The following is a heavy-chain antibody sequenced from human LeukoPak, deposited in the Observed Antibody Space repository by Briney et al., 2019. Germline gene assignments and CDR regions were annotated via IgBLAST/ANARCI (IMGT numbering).Heavy chain of an antibody. CDR3: AKDLGSTVVTPVGFDY. V-gene: IGHV3-23*01. CDR2: ISGSGGST. CDR1: GLTLSSYA. D-gene: IGHD4-23*01. J-gene: IGHJ4*02. Sequence: GGSLRLSCAASGLTLSSYAMRWVRQAPGKGLEWVSAISGSGGSTYYADCVKGRFTISRDNSKNTLYLQMNSLRAEDTAVYYCAKDLGSTVVTPVGFDYWGQGTLVTVSS.